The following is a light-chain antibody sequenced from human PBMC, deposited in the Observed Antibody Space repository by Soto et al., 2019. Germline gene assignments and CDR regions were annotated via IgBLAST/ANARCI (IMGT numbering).Light chain of an antibody. CDR2: GAS. J-gene: IGKJ5*01. CDR3: QQRSNWPIT. V-gene: IGKV3-11*01. CDR1: QSVTSGY. Sequence: EIVLTQSPGTLSLSPGERATLSCRASQSVTSGYLAWYQQQPNQAPRLLIYGASYRATGIPARFSGSGSGTDFTLTISSLEPEDFAVYYCQQRSNWPITFGQGTRLEIK.